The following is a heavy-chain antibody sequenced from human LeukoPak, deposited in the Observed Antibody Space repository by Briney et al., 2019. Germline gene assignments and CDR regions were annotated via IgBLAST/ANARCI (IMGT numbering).Heavy chain of an antibody. J-gene: IGHJ6*02. CDR3: VRGYSFGPYGMDV. V-gene: IGHV3-64D*09. D-gene: IGHD2-15*01. Sequence: GGSLRLSCSASGFPFSSYAMHWVRQAPGKGLEYVSAISDSGGSTYCADSVKGRFTIPRDNSKNTLYLQMSSLRAEDTAVYFCVRGYSFGPYGMDVWGQGTTVTVSS. CDR1: GFPFSSYA. CDR2: ISDSGGST.